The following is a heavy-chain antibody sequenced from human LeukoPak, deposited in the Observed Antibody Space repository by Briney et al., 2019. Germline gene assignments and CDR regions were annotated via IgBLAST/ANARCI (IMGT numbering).Heavy chain of an antibody. Sequence: PGGSLRLSCAASGFTFSGSAMHWVRQASGKGLEWVGRIRSEANSYATAYAASVKGRFTISRDDSKNTAYLQMNSLKTEDTAVYYCTSRPERWDILTAGVRWFDPWGQGTLVTVSS. CDR1: GFTFSGSA. V-gene: IGHV3-73*01. D-gene: IGHD3-9*01. CDR3: TSRPERWDILTAGVRWFDP. J-gene: IGHJ5*02. CDR2: IRSEANSYAT.